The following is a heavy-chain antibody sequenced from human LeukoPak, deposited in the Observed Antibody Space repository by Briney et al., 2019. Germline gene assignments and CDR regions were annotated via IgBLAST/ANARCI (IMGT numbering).Heavy chain of an antibody. D-gene: IGHD3-22*01. CDR2: IIPIIGIA. J-gene: IGHJ3*02. Sequence: SVKLSCTASGGTFSSYAISWVRQAPGQGLEWMGRIIPIIGIANYAQKFQGRVTITADKSTSTAYMELSSLRSEDTAVYYCARDVSYYDSSGYYYSDTFDIWGQGTMVTVSS. CDR3: ARDVSYYDSSGYYYSDTFDI. CDR1: GGTFSSYA. V-gene: IGHV1-69*04.